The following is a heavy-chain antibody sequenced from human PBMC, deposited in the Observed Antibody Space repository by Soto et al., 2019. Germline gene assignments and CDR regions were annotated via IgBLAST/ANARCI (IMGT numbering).Heavy chain of an antibody. CDR1: GFTFTNYA. CDR3: AKDRERDAWYEDY. D-gene: IGHD6-13*01. CDR2: ISGSDGDRGT. J-gene: IGHJ4*02. V-gene: IGHV3-23*01. Sequence: DVQLLESGGGLVQPGGSLRLSCVASGFTFTNYAMTWVRQAPGRGLEWVSVISGSDGDRGTYYADSVKGRFTISRDNSKISLYLQMNSLSAEDTAVYYCAKDRERDAWYEDYWGQGTPVTVSA.